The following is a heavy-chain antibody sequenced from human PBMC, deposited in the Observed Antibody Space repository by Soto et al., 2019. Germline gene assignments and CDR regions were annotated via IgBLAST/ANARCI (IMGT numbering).Heavy chain of an antibody. Sequence: SETLSLTCTVSGGSISSGGYYWSWIRQHPGKGLEWIGYIYYSGSTYYNPSLKSRVTISVDTSKNQFSLKLSSVTAADTAVYYCARGSGIQGKAEGYGMDVWGQGTTVTVSS. V-gene: IGHV4-31*03. CDR3: ARGSGIQGKAEGYGMDV. J-gene: IGHJ6*02. CDR1: GGSISSGGYY. D-gene: IGHD3-10*01. CDR2: IYYSGST.